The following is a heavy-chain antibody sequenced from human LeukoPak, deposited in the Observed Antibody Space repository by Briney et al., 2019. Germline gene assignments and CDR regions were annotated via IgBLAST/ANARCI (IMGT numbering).Heavy chain of an antibody. CDR1: GFTFSTYW. Sequence: HSGGSLRVSCAASGFTFSTYWMNGVRQAPGKGLEWVANIEQDGSEKYYVDSVRGRFTISRDNAKNSLYLQMSSLRAEDTAIYFCARSMGYCSGGSCFPFDYWGQGTLVTVSS. V-gene: IGHV3-7*03. D-gene: IGHD2-15*01. J-gene: IGHJ4*02. CDR3: ARSMGYCSGGSCFPFDY. CDR2: IEQDGSEK.